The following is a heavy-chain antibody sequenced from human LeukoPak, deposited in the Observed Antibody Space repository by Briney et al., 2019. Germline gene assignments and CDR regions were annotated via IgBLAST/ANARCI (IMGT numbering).Heavy chain of an antibody. D-gene: IGHD3-22*01. CDR3: ARPTSHTYYYDSSGYWYAFDI. CDR1: GYSFTSYW. CDR2: IYPGDSDT. Sequence: GESLKISCKGSGYSFTSYWIGWVRQMPGKGLEWMGIIYPGDSDTRYSPSFQGQVTISADKSISTAYLQWSSLKASDTAVYYCARPTSHTYYYDSSGYWYAFDIWGQGTMVTVSS. V-gene: IGHV5-51*01. J-gene: IGHJ3*02.